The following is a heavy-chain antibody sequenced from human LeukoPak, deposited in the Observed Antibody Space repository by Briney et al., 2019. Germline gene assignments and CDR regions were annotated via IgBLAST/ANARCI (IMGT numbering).Heavy chain of an antibody. Sequence: AGGSLRLSCAASGFIFSGYGMTWVRQAPGKGLEGVSAISGSSGITHYADSVKGRFTISRDNYKNTLYMQMNSLRAEDTAVYYCAKVPYENYYYYMDVWGKGTPVTVSS. CDR3: AKVPYENYYYYMDV. CDR1: GFIFSGYG. V-gene: IGHV3-23*01. D-gene: IGHD3-22*01. CDR2: ISGSSGIT. J-gene: IGHJ6*03.